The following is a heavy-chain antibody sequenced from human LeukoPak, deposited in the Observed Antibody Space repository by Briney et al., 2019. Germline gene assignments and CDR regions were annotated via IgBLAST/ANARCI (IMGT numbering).Heavy chain of an antibody. V-gene: IGHV3-49*04. Sequence: GGSLSLSCTAPGFTFGDYAMSWVRQAPGKGLGWVGFIRSKAYGGTTEYAASVKGRFTISRDDSKSIAYLQMNSLKTEDTAVYYCTSSSSWYYFDYWGQGTLVTVSS. CDR1: GFTFGDYA. CDR2: IRSKAYGGTT. J-gene: IGHJ4*02. CDR3: TSSSSWYYFDY. D-gene: IGHD6-13*01.